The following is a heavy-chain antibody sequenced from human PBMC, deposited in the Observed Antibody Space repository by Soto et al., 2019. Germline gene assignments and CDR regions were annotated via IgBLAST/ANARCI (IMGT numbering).Heavy chain of an antibody. CDR1: GSSFSNYA. D-gene: IGHD3-22*01. CDR3: AKDSLYYDSSVYYAD. V-gene: IGHV3-23*01. CDR2: MSGSGGSA. Sequence: GFLRLSCALAGSSFSNYAMSWVRHPPGKGLEWVSSMSGSGGSAYYADSVKGRFTMSRDNSKNTLYLQMNTLRDEHTAIYYCAKDSLYYDSSVYYADGGQGILVTVPS. J-gene: IGHJ4*02.